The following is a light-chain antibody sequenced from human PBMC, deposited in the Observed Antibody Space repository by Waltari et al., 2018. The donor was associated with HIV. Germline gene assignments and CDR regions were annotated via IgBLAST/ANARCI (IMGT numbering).Light chain of an antibody. V-gene: IGKV1-33*01. CDR2: DAS. Sequence: DIQMTQSHSSLSASVGDRVTITCQASQDISNSLNWYQQKPGKAPKLLIYDASNLETGVPSRFSGSGSGTDFTFTISSLQPEDIATYYCQQYDNLPRTFGQGTKLEIK. CDR3: QQYDNLPRT. CDR1: QDISNS. J-gene: IGKJ2*02.